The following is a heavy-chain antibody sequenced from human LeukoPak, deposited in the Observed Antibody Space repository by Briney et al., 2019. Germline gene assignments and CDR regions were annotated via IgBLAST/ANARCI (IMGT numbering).Heavy chain of an antibody. V-gene: IGHV3-23*01. CDR1: GFTLSSYA. D-gene: IGHD1-7*01. J-gene: IGHJ4*02. Sequence: PGGSLRLSCAASGFTLSSYAMSGVRQAPGGGREWGSAISGSGGRTYYTDSVKGPFTISRENSKKTLYLQMNSPRAEDTAVYYCAKVAQNWNYFVHFDYWGQGTLVTVSS. CDR2: ISGSGGRT. CDR3: AKVAQNWNYFVHFDY.